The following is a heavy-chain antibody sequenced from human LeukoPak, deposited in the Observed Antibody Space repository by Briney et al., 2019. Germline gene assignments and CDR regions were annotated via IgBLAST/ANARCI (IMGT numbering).Heavy chain of an antibody. CDR2: IYYSGST. J-gene: IGHJ5*02. CDR3: ARHSRPLRAVAVANWFDP. D-gene: IGHD6-19*01. Sequence: PSETLSFTCTVSGGSISSSSYYWGWIRQPPGKGLEWIGSIYYSGSTYYNPSLKSRVTISVDTSKNQFSLKLSSVTAADTAVYYCARHSRPLRAVAVANWFDPWGQGTLVTVSS. V-gene: IGHV4-39*01. CDR1: GGSISSSSYY.